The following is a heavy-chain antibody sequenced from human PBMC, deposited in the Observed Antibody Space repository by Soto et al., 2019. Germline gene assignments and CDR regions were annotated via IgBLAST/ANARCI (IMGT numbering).Heavy chain of an antibody. Sequence: ASVKVSCTASGYTFTSYYMHWVRQAPGQGLEWMGIINPSGGSTSYAQKFQGRVTMTRDTSTSTVYMELSSLRSEDTAVYYCARDRGYYDFWSGYYPYGMDVWGQGTTVTVSS. CDR1: GYTFTSYY. CDR3: ARDRGYYDFWSGYYPYGMDV. V-gene: IGHV1-46*01. CDR2: INPSGGST. D-gene: IGHD3-3*01. J-gene: IGHJ6*02.